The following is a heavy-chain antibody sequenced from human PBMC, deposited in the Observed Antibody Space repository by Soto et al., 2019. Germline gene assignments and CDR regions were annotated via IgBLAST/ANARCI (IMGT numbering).Heavy chain of an antibody. CDR3: ASGEASMLPDY. J-gene: IGHJ4*02. V-gene: IGHV3-48*01. Sequence: EVQLVESGGGLVQPGGSLRLSCAASGFTFSSYSMNWVRQAPGKGLEWVSYISSSSSTIYYADSVKGRFTISRDNAKNSLYLQMNSLRAEDTAVYYCASGEASMLPDYWGQGTLVIVSS. CDR1: GFTFSSYS. CDR2: ISSSSSTI. D-gene: IGHD3-10*02.